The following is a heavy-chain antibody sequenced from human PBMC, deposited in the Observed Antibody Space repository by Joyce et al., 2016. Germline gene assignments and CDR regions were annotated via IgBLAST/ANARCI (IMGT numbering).Heavy chain of an antibody. CDR1: GDSISTGGHY. V-gene: IGHV4-31*02. Sequence: QVQLQESGPGLVKPSQTLSLTCSVSGDSISTGGHYYNWIRQHPGKGLEWIGYIHNSGSTYRNPSLKSRVTISVDTSKNQCSLKLSSMSAADTAVYYWATTLGPGENFDYWGQGTLVTVSS. D-gene: IGHD7-27*01. CDR2: IHNSGST. J-gene: IGHJ4*02. CDR3: ATTLGPGENFDY.